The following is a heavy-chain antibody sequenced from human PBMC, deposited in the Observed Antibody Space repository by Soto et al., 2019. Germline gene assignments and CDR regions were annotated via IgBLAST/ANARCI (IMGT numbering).Heavy chain of an antibody. CDR2: ISSTDDT. CDR3: ARTMVAGTWGFDS. CDR1: GFTFRNYD. D-gene: IGHD6-19*01. V-gene: IGHV3-13*04. J-gene: IGHJ4*02. Sequence: EVQLVESGGGLVQPGGSLRLSCVASGFTFRNYDMHWVRQAPGKGLEWVSAISSTDDTYFSGSVKGRFTISRENAKNSLYLLMNSVRAGDTAVYYCARTMVAGTWGFDSWGQGTLVTVSS.